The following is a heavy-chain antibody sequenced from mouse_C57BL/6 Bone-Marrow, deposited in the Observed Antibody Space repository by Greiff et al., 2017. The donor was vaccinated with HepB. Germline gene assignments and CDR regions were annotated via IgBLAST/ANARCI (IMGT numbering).Heavy chain of an antibody. Sequence: VQLKESGPELVKPGASVKISCKASGYAFSSSWMNWVKQRPGKGLEWIGRIYPGDGDTNYNGKFKGKATLTADKSSSTAYMQLSSLTSEDSAVYFCARQEGRDGAMDYWGQGTSVTVSS. CDR2: IYPGDGDT. J-gene: IGHJ4*01. V-gene: IGHV1-82*01. CDR1: GYAFSSSW. CDR3: ARQEGRDGAMDY. D-gene: IGHD3-3*01.